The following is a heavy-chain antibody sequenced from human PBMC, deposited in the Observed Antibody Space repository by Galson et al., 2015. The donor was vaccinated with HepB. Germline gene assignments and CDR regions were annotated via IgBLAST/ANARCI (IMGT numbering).Heavy chain of an antibody. CDR1: GFSLTTAGMC. CDR2: IHWDDGK. Sequence: PALVKPTQTLTLTCTLSGFSLTTAGMCVSWIRQPPGKALEWLALIHWDDGKYYRRSLQTRLTISKDTSKNQVVLTMTNMDPVDTATYYCARTQTGSKGAFDIWGQGTMVTVSA. J-gene: IGHJ3*02. D-gene: IGHD7-27*01. V-gene: IGHV2-70*01. CDR3: ARTQTGSKGAFDI.